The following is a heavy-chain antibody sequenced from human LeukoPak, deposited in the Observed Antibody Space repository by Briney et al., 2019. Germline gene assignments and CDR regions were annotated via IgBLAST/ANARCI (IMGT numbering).Heavy chain of an antibody. CDR1: GFTFSSYS. CDR3: TTDGLYRRGTFDY. V-gene: IGHV3-15*01. Sequence: GGSLRLSCAASGFTFSSYSMNWVRQVPGKGLEWVGRIRRKSDGGTTDSAAPVKGRFTISRDDSENTLYLQMNSLKTEDTAVYYCTTDGLYRRGTFDYWGQGTLVTVSS. CDR2: IRRKSDGGTT. J-gene: IGHJ4*02. D-gene: IGHD3-16*01.